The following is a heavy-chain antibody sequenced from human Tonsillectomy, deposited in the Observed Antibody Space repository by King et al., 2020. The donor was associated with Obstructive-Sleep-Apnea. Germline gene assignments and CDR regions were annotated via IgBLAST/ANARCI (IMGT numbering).Heavy chain of an antibody. D-gene: IGHD3-9*01. CDR3: AKDISYDILTGDFDY. CDR1: GFTFDDYA. Sequence: QLVQSGGGLAQPGRSLRLSCAASGFTFDDYAMHWVRQAPGKGLEWVSGISWNGGSRGYAAPVKGRFTISRANAKSSLYLQMNSLRAEDTALYYCAKDISYDILTGDFDYWGQGTLVTVSS. V-gene: IGHV3-9*01. CDR2: ISWNGGSR. J-gene: IGHJ4*02.